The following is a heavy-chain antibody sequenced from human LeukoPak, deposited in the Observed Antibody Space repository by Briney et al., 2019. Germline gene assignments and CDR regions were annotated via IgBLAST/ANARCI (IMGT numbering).Heavy chain of an antibody. V-gene: IGHV3-11*04. D-gene: IGHD3-10*02. Sequence: GGSLSLSCAASGFTFSDYNMRWIRQAPGKGLEWVSCISRSGSTKYYADSVKGRFTISRDNAQYSLYLQMTSLRADDTAVYYCAELGITMIGGVWGKGTTVTISS. J-gene: IGHJ6*04. CDR3: AELGITMIGGV. CDR2: ISRSGSTK. CDR1: GFTFSDYN.